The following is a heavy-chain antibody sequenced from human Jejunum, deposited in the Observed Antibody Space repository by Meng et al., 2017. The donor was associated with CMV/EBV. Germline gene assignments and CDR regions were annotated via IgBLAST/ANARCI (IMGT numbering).Heavy chain of an antibody. CDR3: AKSTGRFIYYHGMDV. CDR2: LYYSGTT. CDR1: SISSFSSH. D-gene: IGHD3-10*01. J-gene: IGHJ6*02. Sequence: SISSFSSHWVWIRQSPGKGLEWIGSLYYSGTTYYNPSLKSRVTTSVDTSKNQFSLQLSSVTAADTAVYYCAKSTGRFIYYHGMDVWGQGTTVTVSS. V-gene: IGHV4-39*07.